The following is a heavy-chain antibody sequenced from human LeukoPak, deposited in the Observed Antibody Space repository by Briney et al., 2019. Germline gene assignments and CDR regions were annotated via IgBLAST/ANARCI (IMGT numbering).Heavy chain of an antibody. Sequence: ASVKVSCKASGYTFTSYGISWVRQAPGQGLERMGWISAYNGNTNYAQKLQGRVTMTTDTSTSTAYMELRSLRSDDTAVYYSARDEYYYGSGSYYSRFDPWGQGTLVTVSS. D-gene: IGHD3-10*01. CDR2: ISAYNGNT. V-gene: IGHV1-18*01. J-gene: IGHJ5*02. CDR3: ARDEYYYGSGSYYSRFDP. CDR1: GYTFTSYG.